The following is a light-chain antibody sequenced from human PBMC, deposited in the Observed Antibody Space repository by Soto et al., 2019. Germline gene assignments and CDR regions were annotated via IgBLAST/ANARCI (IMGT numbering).Light chain of an antibody. CDR2: HAS. J-gene: IGKJ3*01. Sequence: DIQMTQFPSSLSASVGDTVTITCRASQDISNYLAWYQHRPGQVPKLLIYHASTLQSGVPSRFSGTGSGTDFTLTISSLQPEDVASYYCQKYFIAVFTFGPATKVDI. V-gene: IGKV1-27*01. CDR1: QDISNY. CDR3: QKYFIAVFT.